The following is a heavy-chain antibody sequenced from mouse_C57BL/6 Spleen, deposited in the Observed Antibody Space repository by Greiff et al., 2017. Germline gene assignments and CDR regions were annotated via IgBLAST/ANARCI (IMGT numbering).Heavy chain of an antibody. CDR3: AREALRLPRYWYFDV. J-gene: IGHJ1*03. V-gene: IGHV1-78*01. CDR1: GYTFTDHT. D-gene: IGHD3-2*02. CDR2: IYPRDGST. Sequence: QVQLQQSDAELVKPGASVKISCKVSGYTFTDHTIHWMKQRPEQGLEWIGYIYPRDGSTKYNEKFKGKATLTADKSSSTAYMQLNSLTSEDSAVYFCAREALRLPRYWYFDVWGTGTTVTVSS.